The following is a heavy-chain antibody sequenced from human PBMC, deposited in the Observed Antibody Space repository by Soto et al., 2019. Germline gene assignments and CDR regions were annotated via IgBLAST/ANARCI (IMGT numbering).Heavy chain of an antibody. CDR3: ARDMTTAARPYYYYYGMDV. CDR2: IWYDGSNK. J-gene: IGHJ6*02. CDR1: GFTFSSYG. Sequence: GGSLRRSCAASGFTFSSYGMHWVRQAPGKGLEWVAVIWYDGSNKYYADSVKGRFTISRDNSKNTLYLQMNSLRAEDTAVCYCARDMTTAARPYYYYYGMDVWGQGTTVTVSS. D-gene: IGHD6-6*01. V-gene: IGHV3-33*01.